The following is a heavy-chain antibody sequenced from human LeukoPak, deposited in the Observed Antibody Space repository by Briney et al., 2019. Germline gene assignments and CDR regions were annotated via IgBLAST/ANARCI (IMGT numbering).Heavy chain of an antibody. CDR2: INSDGSST. D-gene: IGHD3-22*01. V-gene: IGHV3-74*01. CDR3: ARDRDLDSSGYPDAFDI. J-gene: IGHJ3*02. CDR1: GFTFSSYW. Sequence: PGGSLRLSCAASGFTFSSYWMHWVRQAPGKGLVWVSRINSDGSSTSYADSVKGRFTISRDNAKNTLYLQMNSLRAEDTAVYYCARDRDLDSSGYPDAFDIWGQGTMVTVSS.